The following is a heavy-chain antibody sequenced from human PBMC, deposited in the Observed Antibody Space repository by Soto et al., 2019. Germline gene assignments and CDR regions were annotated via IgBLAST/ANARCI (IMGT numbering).Heavy chain of an antibody. Sequence: GGSLRLSCAASGFTVSSNYMSWVRQAPGKGLEWVSVIYGGGSTYYAESVKGRFTISRDNTKNTLYLQMNSLRAEDTAVYYCARSGYDFSFYYYMDVWGKGTTVTVSS. D-gene: IGHD5-12*01. CDR3: ARSGYDFSFYYYMDV. CDR1: GFTVSSNY. V-gene: IGHV3-66*01. CDR2: IYGGGST. J-gene: IGHJ6*03.